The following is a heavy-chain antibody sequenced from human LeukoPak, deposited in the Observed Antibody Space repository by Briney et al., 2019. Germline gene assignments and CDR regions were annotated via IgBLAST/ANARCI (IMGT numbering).Heavy chain of an antibody. D-gene: IGHD2-8*01. CDR1: GYSISSSNW. CDR2: IYYSGST. Sequence: SETLSLTCAVSGYSISSSNWWGWIRQPPGKGLEWIGYIYYSGSTNYNPSLKGRVTMSVDTSKNQFSLKLSSVTAADTAVYYCARGALMVYAPSWRPFDYWGQGTLVTVSS. J-gene: IGHJ4*02. V-gene: IGHV4-28*03. CDR3: ARGALMVYAPSWRPFDY.